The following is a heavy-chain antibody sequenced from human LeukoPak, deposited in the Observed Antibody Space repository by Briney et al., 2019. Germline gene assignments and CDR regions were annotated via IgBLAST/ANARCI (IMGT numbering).Heavy chain of an antibody. V-gene: IGHV3-23*01. D-gene: IGHD2-15*01. CDR3: AKRGHCSATCTYDY. CDR1: GFTFSNFA. CDR2: VNGDGVNT. Sequence: HPGGSLRLSCAASGFTFSNFAIHWVRQAPGKGLEWVSIVNGDGVNTYYADSVKGRFTISRDNSKNTVYLQMNSLRAEDTAVYYRAKRGHCSATCTYDYWGQGTLVTVSS. J-gene: IGHJ4*02.